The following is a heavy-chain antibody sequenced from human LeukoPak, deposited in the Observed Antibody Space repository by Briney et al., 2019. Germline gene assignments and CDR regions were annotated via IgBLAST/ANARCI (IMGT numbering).Heavy chain of an antibody. J-gene: IGHJ4*02. Sequence: GGSLRLSCAASGFTFSSYAMSWVRHAPGKGLEWVSTITASGNSTYYADSVRGRFTISRDNSKNTLYLQMNSLRAEDTAVYYCAKYRGGFDYWGQGTLVTVSS. CDR2: ITASGNST. V-gene: IGHV3-23*01. CDR3: AKYRGGFDY. CDR1: GFTFSSYA.